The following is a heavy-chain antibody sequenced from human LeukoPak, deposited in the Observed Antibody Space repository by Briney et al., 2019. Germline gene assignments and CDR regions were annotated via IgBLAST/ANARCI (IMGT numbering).Heavy chain of an antibody. CDR2: YDPEDGET. Sequence: GASVKVSCKVSGYTLSELSIHWVRQAPGKGLEWMGGYDPEDGETFSAQKFQGRVTMTEDTSTDTAHMELSSLRPEDTAVYYCATDPYSGGRLGEFDFWGQGTLVTVSP. D-gene: IGHD1-26*01. J-gene: IGHJ4*02. V-gene: IGHV1-24*01. CDR1: GYTLSELS. CDR3: ATDPYSGGRLGEFDF.